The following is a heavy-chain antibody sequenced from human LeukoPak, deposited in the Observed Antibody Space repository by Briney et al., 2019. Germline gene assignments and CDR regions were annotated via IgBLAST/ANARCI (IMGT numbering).Heavy chain of an antibody. CDR2: IRYDGSDK. D-gene: IGHD3-10*01. V-gene: IGHV3-30*02. J-gene: IGHJ6*02. Sequence: GGSLRLSCAASGLTLSNYGMHWVRQAPGKGLEWVAFIRYDGSDKYYANSVKGRFTISRDNSKNTLYLQMNSLRAEDTAVYYCAKDLDTMVRGAPYGMDVWGQGTTVTVSS. CDR3: AKDLDTMVRGAPYGMDV. CDR1: GLTLSNYG.